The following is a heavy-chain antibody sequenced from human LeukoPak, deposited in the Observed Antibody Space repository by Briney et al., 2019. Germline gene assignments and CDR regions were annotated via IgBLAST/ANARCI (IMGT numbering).Heavy chain of an antibody. CDR3: TTGPRSSWRTWRFQH. J-gene: IGHJ1*01. CDR2: IKSKTDGGTT. Sequence: GGSLRLSCAASGFTFSNAWMSWVRQAPGKGLEWVGRIKSKTDGGTTDYAAPVKGRFTISRDDSKNTLYLQMNSLKTEDTAVYYCTTGPRSSWRTWRFQHWGQGTLVTVSS. V-gene: IGHV3-15*01. CDR1: GFTFSNAW. D-gene: IGHD6-13*01.